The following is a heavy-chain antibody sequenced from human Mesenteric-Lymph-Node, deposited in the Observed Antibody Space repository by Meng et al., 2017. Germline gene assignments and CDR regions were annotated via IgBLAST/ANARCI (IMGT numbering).Heavy chain of an antibody. Sequence: GESLKISCAASGFSFSKAWMNWVRQAPGKGLEWLSYISSGGGTKYYAASVKGRFTVSRDNAKNSLYLQMDNLRPEDTAVYYCASDDYGGNRAPADHWGQGTLVTVSS. D-gene: IGHD4-23*01. CDR1: GFSFSKAW. CDR3: ASDDYGGNRAPADH. V-gene: IGHV3-48*03. CDR2: ISSGGGTK. J-gene: IGHJ4*02.